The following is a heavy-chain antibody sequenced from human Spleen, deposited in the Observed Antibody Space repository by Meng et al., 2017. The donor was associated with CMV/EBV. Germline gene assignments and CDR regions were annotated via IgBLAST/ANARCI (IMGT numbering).Heavy chain of an antibody. CDR2: IRYDGSNK. J-gene: IGHJ3*02. Sequence: GESLKISCAASGFTFSSYGMHWVRQAPGKGLEWVAFIRYDGSNKYYADSVKGRFTISRDNSKNTLYLQMNSLRAEDTAVYYCARDRGTGDDAFDIWGQGTMVTVSS. V-gene: IGHV3-30*02. CDR1: GFTFSSYG. D-gene: IGHD1-1*01. CDR3: ARDRGTGDDAFDI.